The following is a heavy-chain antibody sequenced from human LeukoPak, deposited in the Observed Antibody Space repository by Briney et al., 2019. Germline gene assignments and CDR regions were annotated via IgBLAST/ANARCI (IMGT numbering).Heavy chain of an antibody. J-gene: IGHJ4*02. Sequence: GGSLRLSCAASGFTFSTYWMGWVRQAPGKGLEWVANIKQDGSEKYYVDSVKGRFTISRDNAKNSLYLQMNTLRPEDTAVYYCARERQNKDFWSGGDYWGQGTLVTVSS. CDR2: IKQDGSEK. D-gene: IGHD3-3*01. V-gene: IGHV3-7*01. CDR1: GFTFSTYW. CDR3: ARERQNKDFWSGGDY.